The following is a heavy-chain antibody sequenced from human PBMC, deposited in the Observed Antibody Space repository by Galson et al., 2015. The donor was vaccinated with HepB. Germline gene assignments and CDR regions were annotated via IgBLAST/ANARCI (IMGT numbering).Heavy chain of an antibody. V-gene: IGHV1-69*13. J-gene: IGHJ6*02. CDR3: ASPVVRGGGYCGMDV. D-gene: IGHD3-10*01. CDR2: IIPIFGTA. Sequence: SVKVSCKASGGTFSSYAISWVRQAPGQGLEWMGGIIPIFGTANYAQKFQGRVTITADESTSTAYMELSSLRSEDTAVYYCASPVVRGGGYCGMDVWGQGTTVTVSS. CDR1: GGTFSSYA.